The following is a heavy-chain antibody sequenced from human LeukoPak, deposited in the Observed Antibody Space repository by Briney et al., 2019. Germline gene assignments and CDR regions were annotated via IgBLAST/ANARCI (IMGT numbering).Heavy chain of an antibody. Sequence: GGSLRLSCAASGFTFSSYSMNWVRQAPGKGLEWVSSIGSRSTYTYSADSVKGRFTISRDNAKNSLYLQMNSLRAGDTAVDYCARGGLNFDAFDIWGQGTMVTVSS. D-gene: IGHD1-7*01. V-gene: IGHV3-21*01. CDR2: IGSRSTYT. CDR1: GFTFSSYS. CDR3: ARGGLNFDAFDI. J-gene: IGHJ3*02.